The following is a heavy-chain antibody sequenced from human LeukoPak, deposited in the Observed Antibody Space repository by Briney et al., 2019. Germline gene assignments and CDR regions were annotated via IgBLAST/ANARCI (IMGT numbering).Heavy chain of an antibody. Sequence: GGSLRLSCAASGFTFSSYSMNWVRQAPGKGLEWVSSISSSSSYIYYADSVKGRFTISRDNAKSSLYLQMNSPRAEDTAVYYCASGRGIDYWGQGTLVTVSS. CDR1: GFTFSSYS. V-gene: IGHV3-21*01. J-gene: IGHJ4*02. D-gene: IGHD3-16*01. CDR2: ISSSSSYI. CDR3: ASGRGIDY.